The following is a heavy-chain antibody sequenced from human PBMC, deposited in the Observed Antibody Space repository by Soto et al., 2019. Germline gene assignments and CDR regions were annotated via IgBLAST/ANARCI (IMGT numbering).Heavy chain of an antibody. D-gene: IGHD5-18*01. V-gene: IGHV4-59*01. CDR2: IYYGGST. CDR1: GGSISSYY. Sequence: SETLSLTCTVSGGSISSYYWSWIRQPPGKGLEWIGYIYYGGSTNYNPSLKSRVTISVDTSKNQFSLKLSSVTAADTAVYYCARNRDTAMATGDYFDYWGQGTLVTVSS. CDR3: ARNRDTAMATGDYFDY. J-gene: IGHJ4*02.